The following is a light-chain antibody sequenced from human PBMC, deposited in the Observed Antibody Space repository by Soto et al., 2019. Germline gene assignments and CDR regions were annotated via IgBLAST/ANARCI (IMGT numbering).Light chain of an antibody. V-gene: IGKV3D-15*01. J-gene: IGKJ5*01. CDR2: GAS. Sequence: EIVIIQSPPTLSVTPGEHPTLPCRASQSVSSNLAWYQQKPGQAPRFLIYGASTRATGIPARFSGSGSGTEFTLSISGLQSEDSAVYYCQQYNNWPPITFGQGTRLEIK. CDR3: QQYNNWPPIT. CDR1: QSVSSN.